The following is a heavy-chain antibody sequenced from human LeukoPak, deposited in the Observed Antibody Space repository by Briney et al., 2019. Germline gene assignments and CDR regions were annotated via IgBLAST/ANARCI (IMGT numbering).Heavy chain of an antibody. J-gene: IGHJ4*02. CDR1: GFTFSSYE. V-gene: IGHV3-48*03. Sequence: GGSLRLSCAASGFTFSSYEMNWVRQAPGKGLEWVSYIGSSGSNKYYVDSVKGRFTISRDNARNSLFLQMNSLRAEDTAVYYCARLILGASDYWGQGALVTVSS. CDR2: IGSSGSNK. D-gene: IGHD4/OR15-4a*01. CDR3: ARLILGASDY.